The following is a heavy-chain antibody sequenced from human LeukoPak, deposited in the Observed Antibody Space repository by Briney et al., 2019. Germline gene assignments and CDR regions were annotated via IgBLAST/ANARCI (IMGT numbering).Heavy chain of an antibody. CDR2: INHSGST. Sequence: SETLSLTCAVYGGSFSGYYWSWIRQPPGKGLEWIGEINHSGSTNYNPSLKSRVTISVDTSKNQFSVKLSSVTAADTAVYYCARDGYGDPTDYWGQGTLVTVSS. CDR3: ARDGYGDPTDY. J-gene: IGHJ4*02. CDR1: GGSFSGYY. V-gene: IGHV4-34*01. D-gene: IGHD4-17*01.